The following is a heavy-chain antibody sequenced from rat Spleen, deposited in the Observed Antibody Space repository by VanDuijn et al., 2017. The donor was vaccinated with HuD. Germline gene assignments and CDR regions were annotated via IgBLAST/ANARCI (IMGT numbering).Heavy chain of an antibody. V-gene: IGHV5-22*01. CDR1: GFTFSDYY. Sequence: EVQLVESGGGLVQPGRSLKLSCAASGFTFSDYYMAWVRQAPKKGLEWVATVSISGSRTYYADSVKGRFTISRDNAKSSLYLQMNSLKSEDTATYYCARRDGNYRDWGQGVMVTVSS. J-gene: IGHJ2*01. CDR2: VSISGSRT. CDR3: ARRDGNYRD. D-gene: IGHD1-10*01.